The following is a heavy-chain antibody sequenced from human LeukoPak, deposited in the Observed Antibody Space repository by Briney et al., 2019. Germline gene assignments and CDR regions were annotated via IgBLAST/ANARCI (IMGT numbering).Heavy chain of an antibody. D-gene: IGHD6-19*01. CDR2: VSKDGNNI. CDR1: GFDFINFH. V-gene: IGHV3-30-3*01. Sequence: GGSLRLSCAASGFDFINFHIHWVRQAPGKGLEWLAFVSKDGNNIYYADSVKGRLTISRDNSKSTLYLQMNSLRADDTAIYYRARDFLWLVDYWGQGTLVTVSS. J-gene: IGHJ4*02. CDR3: ARDFLWLVDY.